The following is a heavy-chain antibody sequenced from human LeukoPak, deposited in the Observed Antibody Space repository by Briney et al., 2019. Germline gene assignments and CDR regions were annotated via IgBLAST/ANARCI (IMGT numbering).Heavy chain of an antibody. CDR2: ISAYNGNT. V-gene: IGHV1-18*01. CDR1: GYTFTRYG. D-gene: IGHD3-3*01. J-gene: IGHJ5*02. CDR3: ARDPAAPYYDFWSGYYTTNWFDP. Sequence: EASVKVSCKSSGYTFTRYGISWVRQAPGQGLEWMGCISAYNGNTNYAQKLQGRVTMTTDTSTSTAYMELRSLRSVDTAVYYCARDPAAPYYDFWSGYYTTNWFDPWGQGTLVTVSS.